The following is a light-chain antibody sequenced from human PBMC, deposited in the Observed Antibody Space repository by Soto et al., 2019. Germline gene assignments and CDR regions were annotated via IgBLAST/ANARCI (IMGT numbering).Light chain of an antibody. CDR2: DVS. V-gene: IGLV2-8*01. CDR3: MSYAGNNVI. J-gene: IGLJ2*01. Sequence: QAVVTQPPSASGSPGQSLTISCTGTSSDVGTYNYVSWYQQRPGRAPKLMIYDVSERPSGVPNRFSGSKAGNTASLTVSGLQAEDEADYYCMSYAGNNVIFGGGTKLTVL. CDR1: SSDVGTYNY.